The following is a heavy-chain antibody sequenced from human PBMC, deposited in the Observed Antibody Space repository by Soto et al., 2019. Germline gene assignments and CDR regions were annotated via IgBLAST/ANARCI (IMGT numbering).Heavy chain of an antibody. Sequence: ASVKVSCKASGYTFTGYYMHWVRQAPGQGLEWMGWINPNSGGTNYAQKFQGRVTMTRDTSISTAYMELSRLRSDDTAVYYCASLGLYCSDGSCYSNYWGQGTLVTVSS. CDR2: INPNSGGT. CDR3: ASLGLYCSDGSCYSNY. CDR1: GYTFTGYY. D-gene: IGHD2-15*01. J-gene: IGHJ4*02. V-gene: IGHV1-2*02.